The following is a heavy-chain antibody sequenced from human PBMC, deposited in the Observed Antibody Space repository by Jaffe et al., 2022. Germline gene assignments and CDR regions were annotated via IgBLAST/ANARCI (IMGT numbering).Heavy chain of an antibody. CDR1: GFIFSNYW. CDR3: ARGTVSGSVDC. D-gene: IGHD1-26*01. V-gene: IGHV3-74*03. Sequence: EVQLVESGGGLVQPGGSLRLSCEASGFIFSNYWMHWVRQVPGKGPVWVSRINSDGFSTKYADSVKGRFTISRDNAKNTLYLLMDSLRADDTAVYYCARGTVSGSVDCWGQGTLVTVSS. CDR2: INSDGFST. J-gene: IGHJ4*02.